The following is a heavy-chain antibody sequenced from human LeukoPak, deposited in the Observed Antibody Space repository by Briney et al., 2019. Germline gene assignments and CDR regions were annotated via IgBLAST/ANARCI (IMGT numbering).Heavy chain of an antibody. Sequence: GGSLGLSCAASGFSFSSSGMHWVRQAPGKGLEWVAFIRHDGSKKYYANSVKGRFTISRDNSKNTVYVQMNTLRPEDTAVYYCAKGPSGNQFDPWGQGTLVTVSS. CDR1: GFSFSSSG. V-gene: IGHV3-30*02. J-gene: IGHJ5*02. CDR3: AKGPSGNQFDP. D-gene: IGHD1-26*01. CDR2: IRHDGSKK.